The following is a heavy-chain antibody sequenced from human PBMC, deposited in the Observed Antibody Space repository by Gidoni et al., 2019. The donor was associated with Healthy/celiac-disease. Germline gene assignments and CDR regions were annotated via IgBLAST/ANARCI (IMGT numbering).Heavy chain of an antibody. D-gene: IGHD5-18*01. CDR3: ARAGPNLVDTAMVDFDY. V-gene: IGHV1-69*01. J-gene: IGHJ4*02. CDR2: IITIFGTA. Sequence: VQLVQSGAEVKTPGSSVKVSCKASGGTFSSYAISWVRQAPGQGLEWMGGIITIFGTAKYAQKCQGRVTITADESTSTAYMELSSLRSEDTAVYYCARAGPNLVDTAMVDFDYWGQGTLVTVSS. CDR1: GGTFSSYA.